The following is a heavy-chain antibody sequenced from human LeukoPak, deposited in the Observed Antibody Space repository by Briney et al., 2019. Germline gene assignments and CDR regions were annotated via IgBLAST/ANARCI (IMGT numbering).Heavy chain of an antibody. CDR2: INHSGST. Sequence: PSETLSLTCAVYGGSFSGYYWSWIRQPPGKGLEWIGEINHSGSTNYNPSLKSRVTISVDTPKNQFSLRLSYLTVADTAEYYLAGVGFMVRGVIYYWGRGNVVTV. CDR1: GGSFSGYY. J-gene: IGHJ4*02. CDR3: AGVGFMVRGVIYY. D-gene: IGHD3-10*01. V-gene: IGHV4-34*01.